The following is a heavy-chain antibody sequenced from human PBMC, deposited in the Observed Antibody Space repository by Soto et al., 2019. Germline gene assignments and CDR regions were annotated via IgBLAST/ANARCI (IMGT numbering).Heavy chain of an antibody. CDR2: ISYDGSQE. J-gene: IGHJ2*01. D-gene: IGHD2-2*01. CDR3: AKSRGCSTSSCPGLYFDL. CDR1: GFPFSSYG. V-gene: IGHV3-30*18. Sequence: QEQLAESGGGVVQPGRSLRLSCAASGFPFSSYGMHWVRQAPGKGLEWVTAISYDGSQEYYADSVKGRFTISRDNSKSTLYLQMNSLRAEDTAVFYCAKSRGCSTSSCPGLYFDLWGRGTLVTVSS.